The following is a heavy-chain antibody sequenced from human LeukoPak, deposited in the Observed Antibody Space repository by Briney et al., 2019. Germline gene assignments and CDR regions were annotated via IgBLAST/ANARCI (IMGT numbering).Heavy chain of an antibody. D-gene: IGHD2-2*01. J-gene: IGHJ4*02. Sequence: SETLSLTCAVYGGSFSGYYWGWIRQPPGKGLEWIGEINHSGSTNYNPSLKSRVTISVDTSKNQFSLKLSSVTAADTAVYYCARAQGYCSSTSCYSPSKSFDYWGQGTLVTVSS. CDR3: ARAQGYCSSTSCYSPSKSFDY. CDR2: INHSGST. CDR1: GGSFSGYY. V-gene: IGHV4-34*01.